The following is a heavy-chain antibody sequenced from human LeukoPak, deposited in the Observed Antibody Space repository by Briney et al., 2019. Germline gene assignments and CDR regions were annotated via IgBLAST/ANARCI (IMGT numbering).Heavy chain of an antibody. CDR2: ISERSNNT. J-gene: IGHJ4*01. D-gene: IGHD6-13*01. Sequence: PGGSLRLSCAASGFSFSSYSMNWVRQAPGKGLEWVSFISERSNNTYYADSVKGRFTISRDNPKNSVYLQMNSLRAEDTAVYYCARDVLAATGPFWGQGTLVTVSP. CDR1: GFSFSSYS. V-gene: IGHV3-48*01. CDR3: ARDVLAATGPF.